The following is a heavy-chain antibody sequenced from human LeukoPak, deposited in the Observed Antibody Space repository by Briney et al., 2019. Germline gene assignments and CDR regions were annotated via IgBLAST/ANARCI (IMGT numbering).Heavy chain of an antibody. D-gene: IGHD1-14*01. CDR3: LRQGPGNPPR. CDR1: GYCVSSND. J-gene: IGHJ4*02. Sequence: GGSLRLSCAVSGYCVSSNDMSWVRQAEGKGREWVSLIYAGGGSGAYYADSVRGRFTGSTHDSKNTLDLQMNSLRVDDTAMYYCLRQGPGNPPRWGQGTLVTVSS. CDR2: IYAGGGSGA. V-gene: IGHV3-53*04.